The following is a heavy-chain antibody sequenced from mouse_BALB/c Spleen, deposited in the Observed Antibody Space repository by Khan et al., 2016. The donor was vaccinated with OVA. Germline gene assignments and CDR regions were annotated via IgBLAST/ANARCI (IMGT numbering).Heavy chain of an antibody. V-gene: IGHV5-6-3*01. J-gene: IGHJ2*01. CDR1: RFTISSYG. Sequence: EVELVESGGGIVQPGGSLNRSCAASRFTISSYGMSSVRQTPDKRLELVATIDSNGGSTDYPASVTRRFTIPGDNAKHALYLQMRSLKSEDTAMYYWARSAIWGKGTTLTVSS. CDR2: IDSNGGST. D-gene: IGHD2-12*01. CDR3: ARSAI.